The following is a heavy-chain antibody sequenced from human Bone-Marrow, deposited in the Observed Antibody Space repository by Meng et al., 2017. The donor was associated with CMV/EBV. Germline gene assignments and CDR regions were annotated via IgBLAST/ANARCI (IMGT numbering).Heavy chain of an antibody. CDR2: INTNTGNP. CDR1: GYTFTSYA. Sequence: ASVKVSCKASGYTFTSYAMNWVRQAPGQGLEWMGWINTNTGNPTYAQGFTGRFVFSLDTSVSTAYLQICSLKAEDTAVYYCARMCGDGYNYFSFVSADAFDIWGQGTMVTVSS. V-gene: IGHV7-4-1*01. CDR3: ARMCGDGYNYFSFVSADAFDI. J-gene: IGHJ3*02. D-gene: IGHD5-24*01.